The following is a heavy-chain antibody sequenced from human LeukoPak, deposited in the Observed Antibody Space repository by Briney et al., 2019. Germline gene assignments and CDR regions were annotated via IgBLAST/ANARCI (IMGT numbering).Heavy chain of an antibody. CDR3: ARNTFYGSGSARFDP. V-gene: IGHV4-59*12. CDR1: GGPISSYY. D-gene: IGHD3-10*01. Sequence: SETLSLTCTVSGGPISSYYWSWIRQPPGKGPEWIGYIYYSGSTNYNPSLKSRVTISVDKSKNQFSLKLSSVTAADTAVYYCARNTFYGSGSARFDPWGQGTLVTVSS. J-gene: IGHJ5*02. CDR2: IYYSGST.